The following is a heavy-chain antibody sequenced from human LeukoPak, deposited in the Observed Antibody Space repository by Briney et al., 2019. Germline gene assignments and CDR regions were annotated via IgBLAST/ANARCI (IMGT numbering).Heavy chain of an antibody. Sequence: GGPLRLSCAVSGFTFSAAWMSWVRQAPGKGLEWVASIKDDGSDKYYLASVKGRFTISRDNAKNSLFLQMNSLRAEDTAVYYCGGEPRSLAYWGQGTLVTVSS. J-gene: IGHJ4*02. CDR1: GFTFSAAW. CDR3: GGEPRSLAY. V-gene: IGHV3-7*01. CDR2: IKDDGSDK.